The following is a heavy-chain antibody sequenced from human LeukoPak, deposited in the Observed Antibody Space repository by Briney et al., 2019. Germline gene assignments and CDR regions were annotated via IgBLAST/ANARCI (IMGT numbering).Heavy chain of an antibody. J-gene: IGHJ5*02. CDR2: INPNRGDT. CDR3: ARPNGDYYNWFDP. Sequence: ASVMVSCKASGYTFTGYYIHWVRQAPGQGLEWMGWINPNRGDTNYAQKFQDRVTLTRDTSISTAYMEVTNLRSDDTAVYYCARPNGDYYNWFDPWGQGTLVTVSS. D-gene: IGHD4-17*01. CDR1: GYTFTGYY. V-gene: IGHV1-2*02.